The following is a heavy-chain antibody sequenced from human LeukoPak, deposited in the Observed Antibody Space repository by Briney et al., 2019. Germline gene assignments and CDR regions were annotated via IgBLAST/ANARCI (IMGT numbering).Heavy chain of an antibody. CDR1: GGTFCSYA. V-gene: IGHV1-69*13. Sequence: SVKVSCKASGGTFCSYAISWVRQAPGQGLEWRGRIIPIFGTANYAQKFQGRVTITADESTSTAYMELSSLRSEDTAVYYCARDVRRDCSSTSCYHWDDYWGQGTLVTVSS. D-gene: IGHD2-2*01. CDR2: IIPIFGTA. J-gene: IGHJ4*02. CDR3: ARDVRRDCSSTSCYHWDDY.